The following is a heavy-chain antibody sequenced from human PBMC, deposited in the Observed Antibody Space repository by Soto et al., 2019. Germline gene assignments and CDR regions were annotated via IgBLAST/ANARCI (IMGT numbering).Heavy chain of an antibody. CDR2: ISSDGSDK. CDR3: AKVVVVATTYFQH. J-gene: IGHJ1*01. CDR1: GFTFSSYG. D-gene: IGHD2-15*01. Sequence: QVQLVESGGGVVQPGRSLRLSCAASGFTFSSYGMHWVRQAPGKGLEWVAVISSDGSDKYYADSVKGRFTISRDNSNNTLYLQMDSLRAEDTAVYYCAKVVVVATTYFQHWGQCTLVTVSS. V-gene: IGHV3-30*18.